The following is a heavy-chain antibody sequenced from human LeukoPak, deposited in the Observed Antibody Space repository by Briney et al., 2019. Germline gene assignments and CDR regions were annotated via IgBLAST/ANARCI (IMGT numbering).Heavy chain of an antibody. Sequence: ASVKVSCKASGGTFSSYAISWVRQAPGQGLEWMGWINPNSGGTNYAQKFQGRVTMTRDTSISTAYMELSRLRSDDTAVYYCARGGQPYYYDSSGYYNYFDYWGQGTLVTVSS. D-gene: IGHD3-22*01. CDR3: ARGGQPYYYDSSGYYNYFDY. CDR2: INPNSGGT. J-gene: IGHJ4*02. V-gene: IGHV1-2*02. CDR1: GGTFSSYA.